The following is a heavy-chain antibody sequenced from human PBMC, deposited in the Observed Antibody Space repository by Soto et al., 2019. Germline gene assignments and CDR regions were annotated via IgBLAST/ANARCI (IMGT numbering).Heavy chain of an antibody. CDR3: AKDYKDIMLSPIFGVVIPSWFDP. J-gene: IGHJ5*02. Sequence: SGGSLILSCAASGFTFNIYAMSWVRQAPEKGQKSVSAISGSGGRTYYADSVKGRFTISRDNSKTTLYLQMNSLRAEDTAVYYCAKDYKDIMLSPIFGVVIPSWFDPWGLGTLVTVSS. V-gene: IGHV3-23*01. CDR2: ISGSGGRT. D-gene: IGHD3-3*01. CDR1: GFTFNIYA.